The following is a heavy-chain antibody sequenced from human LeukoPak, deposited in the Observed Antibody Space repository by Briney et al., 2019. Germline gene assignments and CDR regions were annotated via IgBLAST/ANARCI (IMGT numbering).Heavy chain of an antibody. V-gene: IGHV3-7*01. CDR1: GFTFSSYW. D-gene: IGHD6-13*01. CDR2: IKQDGSEK. J-gene: IGHJ5*02. Sequence: PGGSLRLSCAASGFTFSSYWMSWVRQAPGKGLEWVANIKQDGSEKYYVDSVEGRFIIFRDNAKNSLYLQMNSLRAEDTAVYYCATFGSSSGNWFDPWGQGTLVSVSS. CDR3: ATFGSSSGNWFDP.